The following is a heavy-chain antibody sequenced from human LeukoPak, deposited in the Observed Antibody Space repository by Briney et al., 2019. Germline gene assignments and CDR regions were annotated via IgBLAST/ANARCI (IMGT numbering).Heavy chain of an antibody. CDR2: IKQDGSEK. J-gene: IGHJ6*03. V-gene: IGHV3-7*01. D-gene: IGHD4-17*01. Sequence: TGGSLRLSCAASGFTFSSYWMSWVRQAPGKGLEWVANIKQDGSEKYYVDSVKGRFTISRDNAKNSLYLQMNSLRAEDTAVYYCARAYGESHYYYYYYMDVWGKGTTVTISS. CDR3: ARAYGESHYYYYYYMDV. CDR1: GFTFSSYW.